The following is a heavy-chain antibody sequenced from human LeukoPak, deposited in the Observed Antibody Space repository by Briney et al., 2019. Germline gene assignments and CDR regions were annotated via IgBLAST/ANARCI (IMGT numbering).Heavy chain of an antibody. Sequence: PSETLSLTCTVSGGSISSSSYYWGWIRQPPGKRLEWIGSIYYSGSTYYNPSLKSRVTISVDTSKNQFSLKLSSVTAADTAVYYCATGRIVVVVAATIPFDYWGQGTLVTVSS. V-gene: IGHV4-39*01. CDR2: IYYSGST. J-gene: IGHJ4*02. CDR3: ATGRIVVVVAATIPFDY. D-gene: IGHD2-15*01. CDR1: GGSISSSSYY.